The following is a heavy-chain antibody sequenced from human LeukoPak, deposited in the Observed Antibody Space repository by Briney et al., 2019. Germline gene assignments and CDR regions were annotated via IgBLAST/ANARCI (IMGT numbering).Heavy chain of an antibody. CDR1: GGTFSSYA. CDR3: ARGLHFTMVRGGTTNYYYGMDV. Sequence: SVKVSCKASGGTFSSYAISWVRQAPGQGLEWMGRIIPILGIANYAQKFQGRVTITADNSTRTAYMELSSLTSEDTAVYYCARGLHFTMVRGGTTNYYYGMDVWGQGTSVTVSS. V-gene: IGHV1-69*04. D-gene: IGHD3-10*01. J-gene: IGHJ6*02. CDR2: IIPILGIA.